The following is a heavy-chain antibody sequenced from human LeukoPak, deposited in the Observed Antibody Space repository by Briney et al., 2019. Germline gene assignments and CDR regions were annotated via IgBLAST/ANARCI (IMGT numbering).Heavy chain of an antibody. V-gene: IGHV4-59*01. CDR1: GGPISSYY. J-gene: IGHJ4*02. D-gene: IGHD6-13*01. CDR3: ARLAAAGFSFDY. CDR2: IYYSGST. Sequence: SETLSLTCTVSGGPISSYYWSWIRQPPGKGLEWIGYIYYSGSTNYNPSLKSRVTISVDTSKNQFSLKLSSVTAADTAVYYCARLAAAGFSFDYWGQGTLVTVSS.